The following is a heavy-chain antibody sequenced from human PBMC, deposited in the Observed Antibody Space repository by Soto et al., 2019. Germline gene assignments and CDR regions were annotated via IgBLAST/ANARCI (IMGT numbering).Heavy chain of an antibody. CDR1: GGSFSSYY. CDR2: IYYSGST. Sequence: SETLSLTCDVYGGSFSSYYWGWIRQPPGKGLEWIGSIYYSGSTYYNPSLKSRVTISVDTSKNQFSLKLSSVTAADTAVYYCARIYYDSVFDYWGQGTLVTVSS. D-gene: IGHD3-22*01. CDR3: ARIYYDSVFDY. J-gene: IGHJ4*02. V-gene: IGHV4-39*01.